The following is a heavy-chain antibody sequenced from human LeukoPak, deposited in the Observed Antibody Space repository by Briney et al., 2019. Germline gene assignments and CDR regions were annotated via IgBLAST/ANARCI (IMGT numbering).Heavy chain of an antibody. V-gene: IGHV4-34*01. CDR3: ARETVPGIVGATTHY. Sequence: SETLSLTCAVYGGSFSGYYWSWIRQPPGKGLEWIGEINRSGSTNYNPSLKSRVTISVDTSKNQFSLKLSSVTAADTAVYYCARETVPGIVGATTHYWGQGTLVTVSS. CDR2: INRSGST. CDR1: GGSFSGYY. J-gene: IGHJ4*02. D-gene: IGHD1-26*01.